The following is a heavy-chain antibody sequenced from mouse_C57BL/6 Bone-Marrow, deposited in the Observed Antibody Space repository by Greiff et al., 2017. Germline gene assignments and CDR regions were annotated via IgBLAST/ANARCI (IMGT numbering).Heavy chain of an antibody. CDR3: AISLGTTVVDY. Sequence: QVQLQQPGAELVKPGASVKLSCKASGYTFTSYWMQWVKQRPGQGLEWIGELDPSDSYTNYNQQFKGKATLTVDTASSPAYMQLSSLASEDSAVYYCAISLGTTVVDYWGQGTTLPVSS. J-gene: IGHJ2*01. CDR1: GYTFTSYW. V-gene: IGHV1-50*01. D-gene: IGHD1-1*01. CDR2: LDPSDSYT.